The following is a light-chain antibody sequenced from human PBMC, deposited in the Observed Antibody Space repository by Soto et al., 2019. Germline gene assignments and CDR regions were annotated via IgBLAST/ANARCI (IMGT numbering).Light chain of an antibody. Sequence: DIQMTQSPTSLSASVGDRVTITCRASQDIRNFVAWYQQKPGKAPKLLIYAASTLQSGVPSRFSGSRSGTDFTLTINSLQPEDVAAYSCQKYSSVPVFGPGTKVELK. J-gene: IGKJ3*01. CDR1: QDIRNF. CDR2: AAS. CDR3: QKYSSVPV. V-gene: IGKV1-27*01.